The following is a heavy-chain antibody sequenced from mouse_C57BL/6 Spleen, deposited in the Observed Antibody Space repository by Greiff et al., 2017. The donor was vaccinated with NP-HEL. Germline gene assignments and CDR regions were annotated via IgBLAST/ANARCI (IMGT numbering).Heavy chain of an antibody. CDR2: IDPSDSYT. Sequence: QVHVKQPGAELVRPGTSVKLSCKASGYTFTSYWMHWVKQRPGQGLEWIGVIDPSDSYTNYNQKFKGKATLTVDTSSSTAYMQLSSLTSEDSAVYYCARRHYYGSSYFDYWGQGTTLTVSS. J-gene: IGHJ2*01. CDR1: GYTFTSYW. D-gene: IGHD1-1*01. V-gene: IGHV1-59*01. CDR3: ARRHYYGSSYFDY.